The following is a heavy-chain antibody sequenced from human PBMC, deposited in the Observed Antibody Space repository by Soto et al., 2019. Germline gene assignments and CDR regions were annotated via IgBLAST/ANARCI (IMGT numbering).Heavy chain of an antibody. CDR1: GGSFSGYY. CDR2: INHSGST. V-gene: IGHV4-34*01. Sequence: SETLSLTCAVYGGSFSGYYWSWIRQPPGKGLEWIGEINHSGSTNYNPSLKSRVTISVDTSKNQFSLKLSSVTAADTAVYYCARGVTPTGSRSYSDWFDPSGQGTLVTVSS. J-gene: IGHJ5*02. D-gene: IGHD1-26*01. CDR3: ARGVTPTGSRSYSDWFDP.